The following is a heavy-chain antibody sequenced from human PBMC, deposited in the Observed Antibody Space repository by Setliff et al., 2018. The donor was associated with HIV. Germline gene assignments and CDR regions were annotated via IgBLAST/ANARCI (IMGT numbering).Heavy chain of an antibody. J-gene: IGHJ3*02. V-gene: IGHV3-9*01. Sequence: GGSLRLSCAASGFTFDDYAMHWVRQVPGKGLEWVSGISWDGGTMGYADSVKGRFTISRDNAKNSLYLQMNSLRAEDTALYYCAKDRSSGWDAFDIWGQGTMVTVSS. CDR3: AKDRSSGWDAFDI. D-gene: IGHD3-22*01. CDR2: ISWDGGTM. CDR1: GFTFDDYA.